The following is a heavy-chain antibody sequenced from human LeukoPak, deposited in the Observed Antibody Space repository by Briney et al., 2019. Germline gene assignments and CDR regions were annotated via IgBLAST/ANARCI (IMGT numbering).Heavy chain of an antibody. V-gene: IGHV3-48*03. Sequence: PSGTLSLTCGVSGGSITSSNWWSWVRQAPGKGLEWVSKISSSRSTMYYADSVKGRFTISRDNAKNSLFLQMSSLRAEDTAIYYCARRFDLWGQGTLVTVSS. J-gene: IGHJ5*02. CDR2: ISSSRSTM. CDR1: GGSITSSNW. CDR3: ARRFDL.